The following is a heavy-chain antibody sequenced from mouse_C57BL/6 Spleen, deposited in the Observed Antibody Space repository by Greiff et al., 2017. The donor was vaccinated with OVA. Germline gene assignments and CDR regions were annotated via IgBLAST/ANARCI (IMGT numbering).Heavy chain of an antibody. Sequence: VQLQQSGPELVKPGASVKISCKASGYTFTDYYMNWVKQSHGKSLEWIGDINPNNGGTSYNQKFKGKATLTVDKSSSTAYMELRSLTSEDSAVYYCASLYGYDVYAMDYWGQGTSVTVSS. CDR2: INPNNGGT. J-gene: IGHJ4*01. CDR3: ASLYGYDVYAMDY. V-gene: IGHV1-26*01. CDR1: GYTFTDYY. D-gene: IGHD2-2*01.